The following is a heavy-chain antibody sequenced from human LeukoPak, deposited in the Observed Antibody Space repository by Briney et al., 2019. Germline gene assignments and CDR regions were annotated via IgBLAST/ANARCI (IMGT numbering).Heavy chain of an antibody. CDR2: IYYSGST. Sequence: PSETLSLTCTASGGSISSSGYNWGWIRQPPGKGLEWIGTIYYSGSTYYNPSLKSRVTISVDTSKNQFSLKLSSVTAADTAVYYCARDNYDSGSYYPGLLDYWGQGTLVTVSS. CDR3: ARDNYDSGSYYPGLLDY. CDR1: GGSISSSGYN. D-gene: IGHD3-10*01. V-gene: IGHV4-39*07. J-gene: IGHJ4*02.